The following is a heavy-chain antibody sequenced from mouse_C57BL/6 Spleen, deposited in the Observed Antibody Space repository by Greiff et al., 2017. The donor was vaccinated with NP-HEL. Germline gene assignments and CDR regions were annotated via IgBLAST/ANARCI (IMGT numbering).Heavy chain of an antibody. CDR2: INPNNGGT. J-gene: IGHJ4*01. CDR1: GYTFTDYY. CDR3: ASFNNWDVWDYAMDY. V-gene: IGHV1-26*01. D-gene: IGHD4-1*02. Sequence: EVQLQQSGPELVKPGASVKISCKASGYTFTDYYMNWVKQSHGKSLEWIGDINPNNGGTSYNQKFKGKATLTVDKSSSTAYMELRSLTSEDSAVYYCASFNNWDVWDYAMDYWGQGTSVTVSS.